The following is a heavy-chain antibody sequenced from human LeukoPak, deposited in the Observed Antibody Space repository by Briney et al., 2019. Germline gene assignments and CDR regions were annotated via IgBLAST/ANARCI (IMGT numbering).Heavy chain of an antibody. CDR1: GGSINSY. Sequence: SETLSLTCTASGGSINSYWSWIRQPAGKGLEWIGRISGSGITTYNPSLKSRLSISIDTSKNQFSLKLMSVTAADTAVYYCARDSGTTGEVKFDPWGQGTLVTVSS. J-gene: IGHJ5*02. D-gene: IGHD3-10*01. CDR3: ARDSGTTGEVKFDP. V-gene: IGHV4-4*07. CDR2: ISGSGIT.